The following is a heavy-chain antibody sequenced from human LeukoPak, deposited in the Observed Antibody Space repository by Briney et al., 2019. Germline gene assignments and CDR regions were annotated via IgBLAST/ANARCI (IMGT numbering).Heavy chain of an antibody. CDR1: GYTFTSYG. Sequence: GASVKVSCKASGYTFTSYGISWVRQAPGQGLEWMGWISAYNGNTNYAQKLQGRVTMTTDTSTGTAYMELRSLRSDDTAVYYCARGHSSSWYSSMLPYPRLPTDYWGQGTLVTVSS. D-gene: IGHD6-13*01. CDR2: ISAYNGNT. CDR3: ARGHSSSWYSSMLPYPRLPTDY. J-gene: IGHJ4*02. V-gene: IGHV1-18*01.